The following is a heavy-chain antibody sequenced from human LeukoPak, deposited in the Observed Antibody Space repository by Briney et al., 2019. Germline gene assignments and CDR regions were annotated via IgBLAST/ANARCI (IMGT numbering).Heavy chain of an antibody. D-gene: IGHD4-11*01. J-gene: IGHJ6*03. V-gene: IGHV1-69*13. CDR2: IIPIFGTA. Sequence: SVKVSCKASGGTFSSYAISWVRQAPGQGLEWMGGIIPIFGTANYAQKFQGRVTITADESTSTAYMELSSLRSEDTAVYYCARSNLVSGFNYYYYYMDVWGKGTTVTISS. CDR3: ARSNLVSGFNYYYYYMDV. CDR1: GGTFSSYA.